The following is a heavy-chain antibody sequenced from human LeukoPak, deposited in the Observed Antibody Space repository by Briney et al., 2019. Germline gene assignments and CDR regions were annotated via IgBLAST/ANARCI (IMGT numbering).Heavy chain of an antibody. CDR2: INHSGST. CDR3: ASRRPHYDILTGYSNGDAFDI. D-gene: IGHD3-9*01. CDR1: GGSFSGYY. Sequence: SETLSLTCAVYGGSFSGYYWSWLRQPPGKGLEWIGEINHSGSTNYNPSLRSRVTISVDTSKNQFSLKLSSVTAADTAVYYCASRRPHYDILTGYSNGDAFDIWGQGTMVTVSS. V-gene: IGHV4-34*01. J-gene: IGHJ3*02.